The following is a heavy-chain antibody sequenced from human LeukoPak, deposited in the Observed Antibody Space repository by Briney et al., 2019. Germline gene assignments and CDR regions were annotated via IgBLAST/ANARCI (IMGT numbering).Heavy chain of an antibody. V-gene: IGHV3-33*01. D-gene: IGHD3-10*01. J-gene: IGHJ4*02. Sequence: PGRSLRLSCAASGFTLRSYSMHWVRQAPGEGLEWVAVIWHDESVLDYSESVKGRFTVSRDNRKNTLYLQMDSLRVEDTAVYYCARDRGQDDPIDIWGQGTLVTVSS. CDR3: ARDRGQDDPIDI. CDR2: IWHDESVL. CDR1: GFTLRSYS.